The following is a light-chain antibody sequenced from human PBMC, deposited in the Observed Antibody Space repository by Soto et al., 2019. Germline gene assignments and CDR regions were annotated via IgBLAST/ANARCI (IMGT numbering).Light chain of an antibody. J-gene: IGKJ1*01. V-gene: IGKV3-20*01. CDR3: QQYGNSPT. Sequence: EIVLTQSPGTLSLSPGERATLSCRASQSVSSSYLVWYQQKPGQTPRLLIYGASSRATGIPDRFSGSGSGTDFTLTISRLESEDFAVYYCQQYGNSPTFGQGTKVEIK. CDR1: QSVSSSY. CDR2: GAS.